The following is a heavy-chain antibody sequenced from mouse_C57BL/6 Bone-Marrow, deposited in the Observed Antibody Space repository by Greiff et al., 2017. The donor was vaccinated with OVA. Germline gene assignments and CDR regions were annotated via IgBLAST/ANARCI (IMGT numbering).Heavy chain of an antibody. D-gene: IGHD1-1*01. Sequence: VQLQQPGAELVMPGASVKLSCTASGYTFTSYWMHWVKQRPGQGLEWIGEIDPSDSYTNYNQKFKGQSTLTVDKSSSTAYMQLSSLTSEDSAVYYCARGYYDFDDWGQGTTLTVSS. V-gene: IGHV1-69*01. CDR3: ARGYYDFDD. CDR1: GYTFTSYW. CDR2: IDPSDSYT. J-gene: IGHJ2*01.